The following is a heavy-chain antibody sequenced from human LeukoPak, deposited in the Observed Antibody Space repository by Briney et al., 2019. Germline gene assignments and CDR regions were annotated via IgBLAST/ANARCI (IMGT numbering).Heavy chain of an antibody. CDR3: ERRKLGPLDY. D-gene: IGHD3-16*01. Sequence: SQTLSLTCTVSGGSISIYYWSWIRQPPGKGLEWIGYIYTSGSTNYNPSLKSRVTISVDTSKNQFSLKLSSVTAADTAVYYCERRKLGPLDYWGQGTLVTVSS. V-gene: IGHV4-4*09. J-gene: IGHJ4*02. CDR2: IYTSGST. CDR1: GGSISIYY.